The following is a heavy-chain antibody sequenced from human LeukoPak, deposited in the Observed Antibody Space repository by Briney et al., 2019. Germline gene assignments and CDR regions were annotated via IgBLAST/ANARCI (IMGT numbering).Heavy chain of an antibody. D-gene: IGHD3-10*01. Sequence: GGSLRLSCAASGFTFDEYAMHWVRHAPGKGLEWVSGISWNSGSIGYADSVKGRFTISRDNAKNSLYLQMNSLRAEDTALYYCAKGSDRYYYYNMDVWGKGTTVTVSS. CDR3: AKGSDRYYYYNMDV. CDR2: ISWNSGSI. CDR1: GFTFDEYA. J-gene: IGHJ6*03. V-gene: IGHV3-9*01.